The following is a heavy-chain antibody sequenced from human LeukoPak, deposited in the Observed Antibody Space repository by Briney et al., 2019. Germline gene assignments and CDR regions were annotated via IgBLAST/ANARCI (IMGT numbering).Heavy chain of an antibody. CDR2: IDTTTGNP. D-gene: IGHD3-10*01. CDR3: VRGTPTPGMDY. V-gene: IGHV7-4-1*02. Sequence: ASVRVSCKASGYPFSSHFLNWVRQAPGQGLEWMGNIDTTTGNPRYAQDFTGRFVFSLDTSVSTAYLQITSLKADDTAAYYCVRGTPTPGMDYWGQGTQVTVSS. J-gene: IGHJ4*02. CDR1: GYPFSSHF.